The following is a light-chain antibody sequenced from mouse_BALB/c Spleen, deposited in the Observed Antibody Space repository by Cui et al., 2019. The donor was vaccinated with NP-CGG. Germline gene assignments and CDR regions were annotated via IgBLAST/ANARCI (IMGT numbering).Light chain of an antibody. Sequence: HAVVTLDSAPTTSPGETVTLTCRSSTGAVTTNNFANWVQEKPDHLFTGLIGGTNNRTPGVPARFSGSLIGDKAALTITGAQTEDEAIYFCALWYSNHWVFGGGTKLTVL. J-gene: IGLJ1*01. CDR3: ALWYSNHWV. CDR1: TGAVTTNNF. CDR2: GTN. V-gene: IGLV1*01.